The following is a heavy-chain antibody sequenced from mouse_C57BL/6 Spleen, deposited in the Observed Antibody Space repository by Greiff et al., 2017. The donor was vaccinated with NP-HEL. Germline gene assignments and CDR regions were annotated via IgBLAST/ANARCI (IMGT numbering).Heavy chain of an antibody. J-gene: IGHJ1*03. V-gene: IGHV1-26*01. Sequence: VQLQQSGPELVKPGASVKISCKASGYTFTDYYMNWVKQSHGKSLEWIGDINPNNGGTSYNQKFKGKATLTVDKSSSTAYMELRSLTSEDSAVYYWARPGGLRRYFDVGGTGTTVTGPS. CDR2: INPNNGGT. D-gene: IGHD2-2*01. CDR3: ARPGGLRRYFDV. CDR1: GYTFTDYY.